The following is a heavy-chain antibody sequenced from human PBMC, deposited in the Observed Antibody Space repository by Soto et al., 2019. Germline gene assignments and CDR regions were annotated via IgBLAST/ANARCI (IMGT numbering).Heavy chain of an antibody. J-gene: IGHJ5*02. CDR1: GGSISSGYYY. CDR2: FYYSGST. CDR3: ARSVFP. V-gene: IGHV4-31*03. Sequence: SETLSLTCTVSGGSISSGYYYWNWIRPHPGKGLDGIGYFYYSGSTYYNPSLKSRVSISVDTSKNHFSLKLTSVTATDTSVYYCARSVFPWGRGTLVTAP.